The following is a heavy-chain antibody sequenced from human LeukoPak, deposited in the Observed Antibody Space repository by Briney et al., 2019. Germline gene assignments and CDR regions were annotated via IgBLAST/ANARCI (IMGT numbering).Heavy chain of an antibody. CDR3: SGELAGTTVHY. CDR2: VYHTGGT. CDR1: GYSISSHYY. V-gene: IGHV4-38-2*02. D-gene: IGHD1-1*01. J-gene: IGHJ4*02. Sequence: SETLSHTCTVSGYSISSHYYWGWIRQPPGKGLEWIGSVYHTGGTYYNPSLKSRLTISVDTSKNQFSLKLSSVTAADTAVYFCSGELAGTTVHYWGQGALVTVSS.